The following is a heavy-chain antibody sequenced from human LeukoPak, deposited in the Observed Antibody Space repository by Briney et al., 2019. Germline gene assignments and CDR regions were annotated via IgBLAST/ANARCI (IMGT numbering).Heavy chain of an antibody. CDR1: GFTFSSDS. V-gene: IGHV3-21*01. J-gene: IGHJ6*03. CDR2: ISSSSSYM. CDR3: ARGYTGELGLYYYYYMDV. Sequence: GGSLRLSCTASGFTFSSDSMNWVRQAPGKGLEWVSSISSSSSYMYYADSVKGRFTISRDNAKTSLYLQMNSLRADDTAVYYCARGYTGELGLYYYYYMDVWGKGTTVTVSS. D-gene: IGHD1-1*01.